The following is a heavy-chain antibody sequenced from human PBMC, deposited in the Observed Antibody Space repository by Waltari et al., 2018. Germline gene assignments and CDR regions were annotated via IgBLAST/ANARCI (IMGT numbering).Heavy chain of an antibody. V-gene: IGHV3-48*04. CDR1: GFTFSSYT. Sequence: EVQLVESGGGLVQPGESLRLSCATSGFTFSSYTMNWVRQAPGKGLEWVSSISGPSTAIYYAVSVRGRFTISRDNAENSLYLQMSSLRAEDTAVYYCARDHYPYSSLDYWGQGILVTVSS. J-gene: IGHJ4*02. CDR3: ARDHYPYSSLDY. D-gene: IGHD6-13*01. CDR2: ISGPSTAI.